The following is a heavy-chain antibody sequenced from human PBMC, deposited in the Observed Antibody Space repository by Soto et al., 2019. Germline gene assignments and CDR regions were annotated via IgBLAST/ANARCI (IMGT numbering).Heavy chain of an antibody. J-gene: IGHJ4*01. CDR3: ARDLFPGLYFDILTGYYHFDY. D-gene: IGHD3-9*01. Sequence: ASVKVSCKASGYTFTSYGISWVRQAPGQGLEWMGWISAYNGTTNYAQKLQGRVTMTTDTSTSTAYMELRSLRSDDTAVYYCARDLFPGLYFDILTGYYHFDYWG. CDR2: ISAYNGTT. CDR1: GYTFTSYG. V-gene: IGHV1-18*01.